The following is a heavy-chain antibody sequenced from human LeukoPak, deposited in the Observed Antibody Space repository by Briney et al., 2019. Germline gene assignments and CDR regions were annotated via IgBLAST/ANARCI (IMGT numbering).Heavy chain of an antibody. CDR3: AKDRSLWFGELQN. J-gene: IGHJ4*02. D-gene: IGHD3-10*01. Sequence: GGSLRLSCAASGFTFSSYAMSWVRQAPGKGLEWVSGIHGSGGSTYYADSVKGRFTISRDNSKNTVYVEMNSLRAEGTALYYCAKDRSLWFGELQNWGQGTLVTVPS. CDR1: GFTFSSYA. CDR2: IHGSGGST. V-gene: IGHV3-23*01.